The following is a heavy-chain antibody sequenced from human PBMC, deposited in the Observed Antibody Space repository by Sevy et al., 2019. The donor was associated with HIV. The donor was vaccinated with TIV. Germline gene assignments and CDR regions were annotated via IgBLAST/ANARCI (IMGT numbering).Heavy chain of an antibody. CDR3: AREDSKNWRYFDY. D-gene: IGHD1-1*01. V-gene: IGHV3-21*01. CDR1: GFTFSSYS. J-gene: IGHJ4*02. CDR2: ISFSSNYI. Sequence: GGSLRLSCAAAGFTFSSYSMNWVRQAPGKGLEWVASISFSSNYIYYTDSLKGRFTISRDNAKNSLYLQMNSLRAEDTAVYYCAREDSKNWRYFDYWGQGTLVTVSS.